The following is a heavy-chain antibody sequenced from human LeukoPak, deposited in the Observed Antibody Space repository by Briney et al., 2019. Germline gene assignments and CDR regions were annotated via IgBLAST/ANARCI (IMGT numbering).Heavy chain of an antibody. CDR1: GYSISSGHY. D-gene: IGHD3-10*01. CDR3: ARGPRFGELLWHWFDP. V-gene: IGHV4-38-2*02. Sequence: SETLSLTCTVSGYSISSGHYWGWIRQPPGKGLEWIGSMYHSGNTYYNPPLKSRVTISEDTSKNQFSLKLRSVTAADTAVYYCARGPRFGELLWHWFDPWGQGTLVTVSS. J-gene: IGHJ5*02. CDR2: MYHSGNT.